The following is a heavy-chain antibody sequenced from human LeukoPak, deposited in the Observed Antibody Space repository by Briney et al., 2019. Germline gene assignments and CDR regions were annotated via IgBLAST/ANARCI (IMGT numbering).Heavy chain of an antibody. CDR3: AKDGAQYFDH. Sequence: GGSLRLSCAASGFTFSNHGMHWVRLAPGKGLEWVAFIRNDGSDKYYGASVKGRFTISRDNPKNTVYLQMNSLRGEDTAEYYCAKDGAQYFDHWGQGILVTVSS. J-gene: IGHJ4*02. V-gene: IGHV3-30*02. CDR2: IRNDGSDK. D-gene: IGHD1-26*01. CDR1: GFTFSNHG.